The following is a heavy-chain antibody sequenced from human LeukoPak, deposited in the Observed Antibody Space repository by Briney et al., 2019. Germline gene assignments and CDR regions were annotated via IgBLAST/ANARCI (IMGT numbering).Heavy chain of an antibody. CDR3: ARQTSKGWGIDY. CDR2: IYHSGST. D-gene: IGHD3-16*01. V-gene: IGHV4-38-2*01. CDR1: RYSISSGYY. Sequence: SETLSLTCAVSRYSISSGYYWGWIRQPPGKGLEWIGCIYHSGSTYYNPSLRSRVTTSVDTSKNQFSLRVSSVTAADTAVYYCARQTSKGWGIDYWGQGILVTVSS. J-gene: IGHJ4*02.